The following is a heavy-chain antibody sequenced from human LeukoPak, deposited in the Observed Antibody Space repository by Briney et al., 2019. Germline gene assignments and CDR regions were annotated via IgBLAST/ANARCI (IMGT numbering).Heavy chain of an antibody. Sequence: VQPGGSLRLSCAASGFTFSNYWMSWVRQAPGRGLEWVANIKQDGSEKYYVDSVKGRFTISRDNSKNTLYLQMSSLRAEDTAVYYCAKLLYYYDSSQPYWGQGTLVTVSS. CDR3: AKLLYYYDSSQPY. CDR1: GFTFSNYW. D-gene: IGHD3-22*01. V-gene: IGHV3-7*03. CDR2: IKQDGSEK. J-gene: IGHJ4*02.